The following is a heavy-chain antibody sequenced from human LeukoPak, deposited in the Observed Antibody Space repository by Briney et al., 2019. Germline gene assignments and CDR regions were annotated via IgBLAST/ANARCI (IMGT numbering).Heavy chain of an antibody. CDR3: ARAPGQRPSRAYYYYAMDV. CDR1: GYTFTSYG. CDR2: ISAYNGNT. Sequence: ASVKVSCKASGYTFTSYGISWVRQAPGQGLEWMGWISAYNGNTNYAQKLQGRVTMTTDTSTSTAYMELRSLRSEDTAVYYCARAPGQRPSRAYYYYAMDVWGQGTTVTVSS. D-gene: IGHD6-25*01. V-gene: IGHV1-18*01. J-gene: IGHJ6*02.